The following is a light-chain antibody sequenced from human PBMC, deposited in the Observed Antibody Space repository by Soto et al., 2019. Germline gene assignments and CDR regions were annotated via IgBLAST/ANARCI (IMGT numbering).Light chain of an antibody. CDR1: QDIINH. CDR3: QTYHLALGT. Sequence: DIQMTQSPSSLSASVGDTVTITCRASQDIINHLAWYQQRPGKVPNLLIYGASTLHSGVPSRFRGSGSGTHFTLPISSLQPEDVATYYCQTYHLALGTFGQGTRLEI. CDR2: GAS. V-gene: IGKV1-27*01. J-gene: IGKJ5*01.